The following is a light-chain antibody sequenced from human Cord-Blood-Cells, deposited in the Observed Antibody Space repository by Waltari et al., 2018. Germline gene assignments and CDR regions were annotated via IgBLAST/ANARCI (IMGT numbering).Light chain of an antibody. V-gene: IGLV1-47*01. CDR2: RNN. CDR1: SSNIGSNY. Sequence: QSVLTQPPSASGTPGQRVTISCSGSSSNIGSNYVYWYQQLPGTAPKLLIYRNNHRPSGVPDRFSGSKSGTSASLASSGLRSEEEADYYCAAWDDSLSGVVFGGGTKLTVL. J-gene: IGLJ2*01. CDR3: AAWDDSLSGVV.